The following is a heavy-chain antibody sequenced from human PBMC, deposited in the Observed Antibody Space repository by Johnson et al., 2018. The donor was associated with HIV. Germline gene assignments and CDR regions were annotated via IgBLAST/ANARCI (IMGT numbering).Heavy chain of an antibody. V-gene: IGHV3-30*18. Sequence: QVQLVESGGGLVKPGGSLRLSCAASGFTFSDYYMSWIRQAPGKGLEWVAVISYDGSNKYYADSVKGRFTIYRDNSKNTLYLQMNSLRAEDTAVFYCAKTRMGGILDAFDLWGQGTMVIVS. D-gene: IGHD3-10*01. J-gene: IGHJ3*01. CDR3: AKTRMGGILDAFDL. CDR2: ISYDGSNK. CDR1: GFTFSDYY.